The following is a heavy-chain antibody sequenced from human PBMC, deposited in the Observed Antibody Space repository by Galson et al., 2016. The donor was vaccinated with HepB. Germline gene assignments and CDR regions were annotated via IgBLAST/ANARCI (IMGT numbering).Heavy chain of an antibody. D-gene: IGHD3-10*01. V-gene: IGHV6-1*01. Sequence: CAISGDSVSNNRAAWNWVRQSPSRGLEWLGRTYYRSYWQNEYADSVKSRITINPDTSKNQVSLQVNSVTPEDTAVYYCARVVELGRGFHVWGQGTTVTVSS. CDR3: ARVVELGRGFHV. J-gene: IGHJ6*02. CDR1: GDSVSNNRAA. CDR2: TYYRSYWQN.